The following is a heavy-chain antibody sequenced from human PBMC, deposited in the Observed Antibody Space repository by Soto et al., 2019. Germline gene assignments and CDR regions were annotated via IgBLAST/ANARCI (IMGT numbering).Heavy chain of an antibody. CDR3: ARRAMGYSYGPDDDYYGMDV. CDR2: IVVGSGNT. D-gene: IGHD5-18*01. J-gene: IGHJ6*02. CDR1: GFTFTSSA. Sequence: SVKVSCKASGFTFTSSAVQWVRQARGQRLEWIGWIVVGSGNTNYAQKFQERVTITRDMSTSTAYMELSSLRSEDTAMYYCARRAMGYSYGPDDDYYGMDVWGQGTTVTVSS. V-gene: IGHV1-58*01.